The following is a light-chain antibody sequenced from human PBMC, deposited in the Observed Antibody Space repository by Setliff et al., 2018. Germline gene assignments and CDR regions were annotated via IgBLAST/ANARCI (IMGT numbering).Light chain of an antibody. Sequence: QSVLAQPASASGSPGQSVTISCTGTSSDVGGYNYASWYQHHPGKAPKLMIYEVIKRPSGVPDRFSGSRSGSTASLTVSGLQAEDEADYYCSSYAGTNNFGVFGGGTKVTVL. CDR3: SSYAGTNNFGV. J-gene: IGLJ3*02. CDR2: EVI. CDR1: SSDVGGYNY. V-gene: IGLV2-8*01.